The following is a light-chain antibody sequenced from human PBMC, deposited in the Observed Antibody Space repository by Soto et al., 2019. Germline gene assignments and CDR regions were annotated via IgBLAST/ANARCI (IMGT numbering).Light chain of an antibody. CDR3: SSYTTSSLYV. CDR2: DVS. CDR1: NSDVGGYNY. V-gene: IGLV2-14*01. Sequence: QSALTQPASVSGSPGQSITISCSGTNSDVGGYNYVSWYQQHPGKAPKLMIYDVSYRPPGISNRFSGSKSDNTASLTISGLQAQDEADYYCSSYTTSSLYVFGTGTKVTV. J-gene: IGLJ1*01.